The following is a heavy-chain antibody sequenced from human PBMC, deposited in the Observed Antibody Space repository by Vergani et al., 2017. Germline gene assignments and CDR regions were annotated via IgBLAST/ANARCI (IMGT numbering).Heavy chain of an antibody. CDR1: GGSFSGYY. CDR3: ARCRRDCSSTSCYNMRYFGY. D-gene: IGHD2-2*02. CDR2: ITHSGST. Sequence: QVQLQQWGAGLLKPSETLSLTCAVYGGSFSGYYWSWIRQPPGKGLEWIGEITHSGSTNYNPSLKSRVTISVDTSKNQFSLKLSSVTAADTAVYYCARCRRDCSSTSCYNMRYFGYWGQGTLVTVSS. V-gene: IGHV4-34*01. J-gene: IGHJ4*02.